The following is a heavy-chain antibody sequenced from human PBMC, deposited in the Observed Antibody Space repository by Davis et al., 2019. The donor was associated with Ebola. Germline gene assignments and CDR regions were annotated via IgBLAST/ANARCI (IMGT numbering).Heavy chain of an antibody. J-gene: IGHJ4*02. D-gene: IGHD1-26*01. CDR3: ARDSGSFDY. CDR2: IYDSGST. Sequence: PSETLSLTCTVSGASISSHYWSWIRQPPGKVLEWIGYIYDSGSTNYNPSLKSRVTISVDTSKNQFSLKLSSVTAADTAVYYCARDSGSFDYWGQGTLVTVSS. CDR1: GASISSHY. V-gene: IGHV4-59*11.